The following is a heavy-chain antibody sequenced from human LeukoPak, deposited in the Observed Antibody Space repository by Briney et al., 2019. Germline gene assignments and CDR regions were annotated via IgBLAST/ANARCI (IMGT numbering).Heavy chain of an antibody. CDR2: ISSSSTI. CDR3: ASYNTVRGSYRYLDY. D-gene: IGHD3-16*02. Sequence: PGGSLRLSCAASGFTFSSYSMNWVRQAPGKGLEWVSYISSSSTIYYADSVKGRFTISRDNAKNSLYLQMNSLRAEDTAVYYCASYNTVRGSYRYLDYWGQGTLVTVSS. J-gene: IGHJ4*02. V-gene: IGHV3-48*01. CDR1: GFTFSSYS.